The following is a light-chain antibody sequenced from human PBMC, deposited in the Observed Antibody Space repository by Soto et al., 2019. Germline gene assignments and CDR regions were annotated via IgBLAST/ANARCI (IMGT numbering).Light chain of an antibody. J-gene: IGKJ1*01. CDR3: QQYYSTPT. V-gene: IGKV1-5*01. Sequence: DIQMTQSPSTLSASVGDRVTITCRASQSISSWLAWYQQKPGKAPKLLIYDASSLESGVPSRFSGSGSGTDFTLTISSLQAEDVAVYYCQQYYSTPTFGQGTKVDIK. CDR2: DAS. CDR1: QSISSW.